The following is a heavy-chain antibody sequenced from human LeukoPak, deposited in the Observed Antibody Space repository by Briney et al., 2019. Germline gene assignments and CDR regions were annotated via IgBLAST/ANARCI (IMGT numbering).Heavy chain of an antibody. CDR3: ARDMVRGVIITYPFDY. J-gene: IGHJ4*02. CDR2: ISAYNGNT. D-gene: IGHD3-10*01. CDR1: GYTFTSYG. Sequence: ASVKVSCKASGYTFTSYGISWVRQAPGQGLEWMGWISAYNGNTNYAQKLQGRVTMTTDTSTSTAYMELRSLRSDDTAVYYCARDMVRGVIITYPFDYWGQGTLVTVSS. V-gene: IGHV1-18*01.